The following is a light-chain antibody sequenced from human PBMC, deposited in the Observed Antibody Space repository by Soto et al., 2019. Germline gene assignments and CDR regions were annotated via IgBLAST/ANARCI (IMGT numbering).Light chain of an antibody. V-gene: IGKV3-11*01. CDR1: QSIGNS. J-gene: IGKJ5*01. CDR3: QQRGEWPPGAT. Sequence: EVGLTQSSSTLSLSAGERATLSCGASQSIGNSLAWYQQKPGQAPRLLVYDASNRATGIPPRFSGSGSGKDFTLNISSLEPDDSAVYFCQQRGEWPPGATFGQGTRMEIK. CDR2: DAS.